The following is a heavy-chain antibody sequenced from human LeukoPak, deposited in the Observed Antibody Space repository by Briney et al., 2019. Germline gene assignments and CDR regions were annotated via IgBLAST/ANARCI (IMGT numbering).Heavy chain of an antibody. V-gene: IGHV4-4*07. J-gene: IGHJ4*02. Sequence: SETLSLTCAVSGVSITNYYWAWIRQPAGKGLEWIGRMYISGSTNYNPSLKSRVTISIDKTKNQFSLKLRSVTAADTAVYYCARDYLVGAPLDSWGQGTLVTVSS. CDR1: GVSITNYY. D-gene: IGHD1-26*01. CDR2: MYISGST. CDR3: ARDYLVGAPLDS.